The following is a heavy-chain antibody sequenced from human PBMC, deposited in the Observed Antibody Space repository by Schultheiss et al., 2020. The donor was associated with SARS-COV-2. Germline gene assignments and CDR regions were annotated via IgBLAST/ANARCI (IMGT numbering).Heavy chain of an antibody. CDR1: GGSISSGGYY. CDR3: ARATTVTTFFYDYYGMDV. D-gene: IGHD4-11*01. Sequence: SETLSLTCTVSGGSISSGGYYWSWIRQPPGKGLEWIGYIYYSGSTNYNPSLKSRVTMSVDTSKNQFSLKLSSVTAADTAVYYCARATTVTTFFYDYYGMDVWGQGTTVTVSS. J-gene: IGHJ6*02. CDR2: IYYSGST. V-gene: IGHV4-61*08.